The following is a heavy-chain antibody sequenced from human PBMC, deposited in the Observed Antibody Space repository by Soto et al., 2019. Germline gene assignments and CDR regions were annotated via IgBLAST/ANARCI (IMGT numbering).Heavy chain of an antibody. J-gene: IGHJ3*02. V-gene: IGHV4-30-2*06. Sequence: SETLSLTCTFSGFSISSGDYSWSWVRQSPGKGLEWIGEINHSGSTNYNPSLKSRVTISVDTSKNQFSLKLSSVTAADTAVYYCARDFYELHGVRSAFDIWGQGTMVTVSS. CDR3: ARDFYELHGVRSAFDI. CDR1: GFSISSGDYS. CDR2: INHSGST. D-gene: IGHD1-7*01.